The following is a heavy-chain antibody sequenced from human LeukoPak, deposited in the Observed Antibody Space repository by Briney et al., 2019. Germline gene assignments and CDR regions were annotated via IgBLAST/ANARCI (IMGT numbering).Heavy chain of an antibody. V-gene: IGHV4-31*03. CDR1: GGSISSGGYY. CDR2: IYDGEST. D-gene: IGHD3-10*01. J-gene: IGHJ2*01. Sequence: PSETLSLTCTVSGGSISSGGYYWSWIRQHPGKGLEWIGYIYDGESTYYNPSLKSRVTISVDTSKNQFSLRLSSVTAADTAVYYCARDSGYRAYWYFDLWGRGTLVTVSS. CDR3: ARDSGYRAYWYFDL.